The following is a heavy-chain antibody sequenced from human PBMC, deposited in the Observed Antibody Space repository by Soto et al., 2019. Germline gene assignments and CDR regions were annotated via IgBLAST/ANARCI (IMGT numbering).Heavy chain of an antibody. CDR2: FRSSGDDGTT. D-gene: IGHD3-3*01. CDR1: GFTFSSYS. Sequence: PGWSLRLSCAASGFTFSSYSMSWVRQAPGKGLEWVSGFRSSGDDGTTYYTDSVKGRFTISRDNSKNTLYLQMNSLRAEDTAVYYCAKQGHYDFWSGYHNYYYYYGMDVWGQGTTVTVSS. J-gene: IGHJ6*02. CDR3: AKQGHYDFWSGYHNYYYYYGMDV. V-gene: IGHV3-23*01.